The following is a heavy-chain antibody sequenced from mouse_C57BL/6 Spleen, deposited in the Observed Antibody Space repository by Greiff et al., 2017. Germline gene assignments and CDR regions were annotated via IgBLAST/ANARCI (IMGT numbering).Heavy chain of an antibody. CDR1: GFTFSSYA. CDR3: EREATVVARYFDG. J-gene: IGHJ1*03. D-gene: IGHD1-1*01. CDR2: ISDGGSYT. V-gene: IGHV5-4*01. Sequence: EVNVVESGGGLVKPGGSLKLSCAASGFTFSSYAMSWVRQTPEKRLEWVATISDGGSYTYYPDNGKGRFTISRDNAKNHLYLQMSHLKSEDTAMYSSEREATVVARYFDGWGTGTTVTVSS.